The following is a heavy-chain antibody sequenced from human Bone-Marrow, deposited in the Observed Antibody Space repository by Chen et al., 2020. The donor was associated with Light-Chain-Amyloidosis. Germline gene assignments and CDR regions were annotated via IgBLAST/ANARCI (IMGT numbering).Heavy chain of an antibody. CDR1: GSIFTNYA. V-gene: IGHV3-30-3*01. D-gene: IGHD3-10*01. CDR3: ARESSRGGEESGFDF. CDR2: VSHCGSKK. Sequence: QVKLVVSGGGVVQPGRSLRLSCAGPGSIFTNYAMHWVRQAPGKGLGWVASVSHCGSKKHHSDDVKGRFTISGDNPKNTLYLQMDSLRTEDTAIYYCARESSRGGEESGFDFWGQGTLVTVSS. J-gene: IGHJ4*02.